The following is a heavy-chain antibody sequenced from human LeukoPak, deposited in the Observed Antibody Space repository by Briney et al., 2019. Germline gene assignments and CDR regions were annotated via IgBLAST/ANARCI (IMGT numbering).Heavy chain of an antibody. CDR2: IYTSGST. Sequence: SETLSLTCAVYGGSFSDYYWSWIRQPAGKGLEWIGRIYTSGSTNYNPSLKSRVTMSVDTSKNQFSLKLSSVTAADTAVYYCARGIDVGASGSYYSFDYWGQGTLVTVSS. CDR3: ARGIDVGASGSYYSFDY. D-gene: IGHD1-26*01. CDR1: GGSFSDYY. V-gene: IGHV4-59*10. J-gene: IGHJ4*02.